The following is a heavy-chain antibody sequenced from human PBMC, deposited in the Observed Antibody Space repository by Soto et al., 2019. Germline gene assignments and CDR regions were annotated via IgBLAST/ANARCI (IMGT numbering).Heavy chain of an antibody. V-gene: IGHV1-2*02. J-gene: IGHJ4*02. D-gene: IGHD1-26*01. CDR2: IGPESGAT. Sequence: ASVKVSCKASGYTFTGHYIHWVRQAPEQGPEWMGEIGPESGATRYAQRFQGRVTMTRDMSITTVYMELNNLSPDDTAVYYCGRGRSGQIVVFYWGQGTPVTVST. CDR1: GYTFTGHY. CDR3: GRGRSGQIVVFY.